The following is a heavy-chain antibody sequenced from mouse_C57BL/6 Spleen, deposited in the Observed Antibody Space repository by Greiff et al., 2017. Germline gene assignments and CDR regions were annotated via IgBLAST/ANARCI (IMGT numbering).Heavy chain of an antibody. CDR1: GYTFTSYW. D-gene: IGHD1-1*01. J-gene: IGHJ1*03. CDR2: INPSNGGT. CDR3: ARGPSVVATRYFDV. V-gene: IGHV1-53*01. Sequence: QVQLKQPGTELVKPGASVKLSCKASGYTFTSYWMHWVKPRPGQGLEWIGNINPSNGGTNYNEKFKSKATLTVDKSSSTAYMQLSSLTSEDSAFYDCARGPSVVATRYFDVWGTGTTVTVSS.